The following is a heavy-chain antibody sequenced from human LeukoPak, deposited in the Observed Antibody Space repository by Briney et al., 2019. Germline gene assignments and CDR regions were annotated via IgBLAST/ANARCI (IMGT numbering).Heavy chain of an antibody. V-gene: IGHV4-59*01. CDR1: GGSISSYY. Sequence: PSGTLSLTCTVSGGSISSYYWSWIRQPPGKGLEWIGYIYYSGSTNYNPSLKSRGTISVDTSKNQFSLKLSSVTAADTAVYYCARADVPYGDHEGPYYYYYGMDVWGQGTTVTVSS. CDR2: IYYSGST. D-gene: IGHD4-17*01. J-gene: IGHJ6*02. CDR3: ARADVPYGDHEGPYYYYYGMDV.